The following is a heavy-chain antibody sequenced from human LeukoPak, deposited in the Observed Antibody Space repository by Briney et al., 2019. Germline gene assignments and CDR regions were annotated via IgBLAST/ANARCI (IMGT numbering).Heavy chain of an antibody. CDR2: INFSGSTI. D-gene: IGHD2/OR15-2a*01. J-gene: IGHJ4*02. CDR1: SFSFSDFD. Sequence: PGGSLRLSCTTSSFSFSDFDMNWVRQAPGKGPEWISYINFSGSTITYADSVKGRFITSRDSAKNLLYLQLNSLRAEDTAVYYCARENPYADFWGQGTLVTVSS. V-gene: IGHV3-48*03. CDR3: ARENPYADF.